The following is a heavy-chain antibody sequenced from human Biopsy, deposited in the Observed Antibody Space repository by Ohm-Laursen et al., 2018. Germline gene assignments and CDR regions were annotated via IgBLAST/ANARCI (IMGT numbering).Heavy chain of an antibody. J-gene: IGHJ3*02. CDR3: ARDTTGYYYAFVI. V-gene: IGHV3-33*01. CDR2: IWYDGSNP. D-gene: IGHD1-1*01. Sequence: SLRLSCAASGFTFSSYAMHWVRQAPGKGLEWVALIWYDGSNPYYVDSVKGRFTISRDNSKDILSLEMNSLRAEDTAVYYCARDTTGYYYAFVIWGRGTLVTVSS. CDR1: GFTFSSYA.